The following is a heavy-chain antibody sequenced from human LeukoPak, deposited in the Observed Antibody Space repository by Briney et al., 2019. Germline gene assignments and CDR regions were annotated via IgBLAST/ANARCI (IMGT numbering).Heavy chain of an antibody. J-gene: IGHJ4*02. D-gene: IGHD3-22*01. V-gene: IGHV4-39*01. CDR3: ASGTMIVVVIEFDY. CDR2: IYYSGST. CDR1: GGSISSSSYY. Sequence: SETLSLTCTVSGGSISSSSYYWGWIRQPPGKGLEWIGSIYYSGSTYYNPSLKSRVTISVDTSKNQFSLKLSSVTAADTAVYYCASGTMIVVVIEFDYWGQGTLVTVSS.